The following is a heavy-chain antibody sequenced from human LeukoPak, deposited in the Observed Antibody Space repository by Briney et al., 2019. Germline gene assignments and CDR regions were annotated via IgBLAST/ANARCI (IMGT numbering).Heavy chain of an antibody. CDR3: ARVVHSSGWYFDY. V-gene: IGHV4-34*01. CDR1: GGSFSGYY. CDR2: INHSGST. J-gene: IGHJ4*02. Sequence: PSETLSLTCAVYGGSFSGYYWSWIRQPPGKGLGWIGEINHSGSTNYNPSLKSRVTISVDTSKNQFSLKLSSVTAADTAVYYCARVVHSSGWYFDYWGQGTLVTVSS. D-gene: IGHD6-19*01.